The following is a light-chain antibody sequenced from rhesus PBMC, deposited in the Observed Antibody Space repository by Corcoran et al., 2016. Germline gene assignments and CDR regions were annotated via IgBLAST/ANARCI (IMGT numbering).Light chain of an antibody. V-gene: IGKV1-21*01. CDR3: QQYNSAPLT. CDR2: KAS. J-gene: IGKJ4*01. Sequence: DIQMTQSPSSLSASVGDRVTITCRASLGISSWLAWYQPKPGKAPNLLIYKASSLKRGVPSRFRGRGSGTVFTLTISSLQPEDFATYYCQQYNSAPLTFGGGTKVEIK. CDR1: LGISSW.